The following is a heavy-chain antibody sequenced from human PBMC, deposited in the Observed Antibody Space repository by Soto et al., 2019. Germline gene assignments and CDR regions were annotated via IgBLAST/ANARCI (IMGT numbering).Heavy chain of an antibody. CDR3: AKGPYYYDSSGYYYAISYAFDI. J-gene: IGHJ3*02. V-gene: IGHV3-23*01. Sequence: GRSLRLSSAASGFTFSDYAISWVRQAQGKGLEWVSAISGSGGSTYYADSVKGRFTISRDNSKNTLYLQMNGLRAEDTAVYYCAKGPYYYDSSGYYYAISYAFDIWGQGTMVTVSS. CDR2: ISGSGGST. CDR1: GFTFSDYA. D-gene: IGHD3-22*01.